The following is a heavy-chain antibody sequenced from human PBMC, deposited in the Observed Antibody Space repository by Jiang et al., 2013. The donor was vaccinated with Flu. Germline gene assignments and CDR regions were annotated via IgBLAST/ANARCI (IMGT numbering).Heavy chain of an antibody. CDR2: IYYSGST. D-gene: IGHD6-19*01. Sequence: GSGLVKPSETLSLTCTVSGGSISSSSYYWGWIRQPPGKGLEWIGSIYYSGSTYYNPSLKSRVTISVDTSKNQFSLKLSSVTAADTAVYYCARHHPSTVAGTPWDYWGQGTLVTVSS. CDR1: GGSISSSSYY. V-gene: IGHV4-39*01. CDR3: ARHHPSTVAGTPWDY. J-gene: IGHJ4*02.